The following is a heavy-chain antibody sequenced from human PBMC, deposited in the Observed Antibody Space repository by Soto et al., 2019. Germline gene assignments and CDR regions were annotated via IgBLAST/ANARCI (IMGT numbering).Heavy chain of an antibody. CDR1: GFTFSSYA. D-gene: IGHD2-15*01. CDR3: AKDRGYCSGGTCYSEDFDY. J-gene: IGHJ4*02. CDR2: ISGSGGRT. Sequence: PGGSLRLSCAASGFTFSSYAMSWVRQAPGKGLEWVSAISGSGGRTYYADSVKGRFTISRDTSKNTLFLLMNSLRAEDTAVYYCAKDRGYCSGGTCYSEDFDYWGQGTLVTVSS. V-gene: IGHV3-23*01.